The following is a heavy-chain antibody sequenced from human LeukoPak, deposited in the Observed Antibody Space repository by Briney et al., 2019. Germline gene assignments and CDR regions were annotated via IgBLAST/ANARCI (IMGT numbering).Heavy chain of an antibody. Sequence: GGSLRPSCEASGFTVSNNYMDWVRQAPGKGLEWVSVLYSDGRTYYTDYVKGRFTISRDNYRNAVYLQMNSLRAEDTAVYYCARDRRGLNYYDSDDTGTLDVWGPGTMVTVSS. CDR3: ARDRRGLNYYDSDDTGTLDV. D-gene: IGHD3-22*01. CDR2: LYSDGRT. CDR1: GFTVSNNY. J-gene: IGHJ3*01. V-gene: IGHV3-53*01.